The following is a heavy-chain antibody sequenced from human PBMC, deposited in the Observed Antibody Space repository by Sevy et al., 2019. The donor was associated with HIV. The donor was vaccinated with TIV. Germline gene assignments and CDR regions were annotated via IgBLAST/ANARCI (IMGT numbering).Heavy chain of an antibody. CDR1: GFTFSSYS. J-gene: IGHJ3*02. D-gene: IGHD2-2*01. CDR2: ISGISNYI. V-gene: IGHV3-21*06. CDR3: ARTGCSITSCLTADAFDI. Sequence: GSLRLSCAASGFTFSSYSMNWVRQAPGKGLEWVSSISGISNYIYYADSVKGRFTISRDNAKSSLYLQMNSLRAEDTAVYYCARTGCSITSCLTADAFDIWGQGTLVTVPS.